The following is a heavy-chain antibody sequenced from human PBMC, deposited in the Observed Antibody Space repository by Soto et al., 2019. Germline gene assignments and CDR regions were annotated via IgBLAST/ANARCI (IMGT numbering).Heavy chain of an antibody. Sequence: SVKVSCKASGGTFSSYAISWVRQAPGQGLEWMGGIIPIFGTANYAQKFQGRVTITADESTSTAYMELSSLRSEDTAVYYCAREDTAMVTRYYYGMDVWGQGTTVTVSS. V-gene: IGHV1-69*13. CDR3: AREDTAMVTRYYYGMDV. D-gene: IGHD5-18*01. CDR1: GGTFSSYA. J-gene: IGHJ6*02. CDR2: IIPIFGTA.